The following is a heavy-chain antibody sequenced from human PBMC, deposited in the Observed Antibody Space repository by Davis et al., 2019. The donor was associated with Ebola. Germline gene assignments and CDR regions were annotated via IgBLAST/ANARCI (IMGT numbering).Heavy chain of an antibody. CDR3: ARDRSGGYFDD. Sequence: PGGSLRLSCAASGLTFSDYYMSWVRQPPGKGLEWVSYISSSGRIIQYADSVKGRFTIGRDNAKNSIYLQVNSLIAEDTAVYYCARDRSGGYFDDWGQGTLVTVSS. V-gene: IGHV3-11*01. CDR1: GLTFSDYY. J-gene: IGHJ4*02. CDR2: ISSSGRII. D-gene: IGHD1-26*01.